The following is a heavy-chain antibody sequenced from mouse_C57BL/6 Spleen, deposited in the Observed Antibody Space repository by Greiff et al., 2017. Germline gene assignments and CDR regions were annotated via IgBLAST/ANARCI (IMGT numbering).Heavy chain of an antibody. D-gene: IGHD2-2*01. CDR2: INPNNGGT. Sequence: EVQRVESGPELVKPGASVKIPCKASGYTFTDYNMDWVKQSHGKSLEWIGDINPNNGGTIYNQKVKGKATLTGDKSSSTAYMELISLTSEDAAVYYCARWSYGYDYAMDYWGQGTSVTVSS. J-gene: IGHJ4*01. CDR3: ARWSYGYDYAMDY. V-gene: IGHV1-18*01. CDR1: GYTFTDYN.